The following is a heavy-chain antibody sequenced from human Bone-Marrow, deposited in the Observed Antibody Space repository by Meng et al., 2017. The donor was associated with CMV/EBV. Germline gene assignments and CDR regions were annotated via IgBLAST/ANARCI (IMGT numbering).Heavy chain of an antibody. Sequence: SCAASGFTFSNAWMSWVRQAPGKGLEWVGRIKSKTDGGTTDYAAPVKGRFTISRDDSKNTLYLQMNSLKTEDTAVYYCTTYSYSGSFFDYWGQGTLVTVSS. CDR2: IKSKTDGGTT. V-gene: IGHV3-15*01. J-gene: IGHJ4*02. D-gene: IGHD1-26*01. CDR3: TTYSYSGSFFDY. CDR1: GFTFSNAW.